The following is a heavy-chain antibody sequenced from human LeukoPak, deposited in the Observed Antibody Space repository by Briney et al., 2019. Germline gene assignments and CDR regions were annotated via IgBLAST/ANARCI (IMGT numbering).Heavy chain of an antibody. V-gene: IGHV4-59*01. CDR3: AREDSSGWINWFDP. D-gene: IGHD6-19*01. CDR2: IYYSGST. J-gene: IGHJ5*02. CDR1: GGSISSYY. Sequence: SEALSLTCTVSGGSISSYYWSWIRQPPGKGLEWIGCIYYSGSTNYNPSLKSRVTISVDTSKNQFSLKLSSVTAADTAVYYCAREDSSGWINWFDPWGQGTLVTVSS.